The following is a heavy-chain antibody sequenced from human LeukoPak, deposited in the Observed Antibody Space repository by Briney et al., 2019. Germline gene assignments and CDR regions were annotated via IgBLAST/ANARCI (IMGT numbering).Heavy chain of an antibody. J-gene: IGHJ4*02. V-gene: IGHV3-49*04. CDR1: GFTFGDYA. Sequence: GGSLRLSCTASGFTFGDYAMSWVRQAPGKGLEWVGFIRSKAYGGTTEYAASVKGRFTISRDDSKSIAYLQMNSLKTEDTAVYYCTSDSEIFDYWGQGTLVTVSS. D-gene: IGHD5-24*01. CDR3: TSDSEIFDY. CDR2: IRSKAYGGTT.